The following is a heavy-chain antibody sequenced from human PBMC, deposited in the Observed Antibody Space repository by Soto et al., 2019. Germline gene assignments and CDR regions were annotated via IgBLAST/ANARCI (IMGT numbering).Heavy chain of an antibody. CDR1: GVSISSGGYY. D-gene: IGHD1-26*01. Sequence: PSETLSLTCTVSGVSISSGGYYWSWIRQHPGKGLEWIGYIYYSGSTYYNPSLKSRVTISVDTSKNQFSLKLSSVTAADTAVYYCARAATTNYYYYYGMDVWGQGTTVTVSS. V-gene: IGHV4-31*03. CDR2: IYYSGST. CDR3: ARAATTNYYYYYGMDV. J-gene: IGHJ6*02.